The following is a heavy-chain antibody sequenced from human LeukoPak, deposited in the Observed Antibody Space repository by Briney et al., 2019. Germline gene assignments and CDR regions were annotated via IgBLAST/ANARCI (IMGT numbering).Heavy chain of an antibody. D-gene: IGHD3-9*01. CDR3: ARGAILRYFDWLLDGFDY. CDR1: GYTFTGYY. Sequence: ASVKVSCKASGYTFTGYYMHWVRQAPGQGLEWMGWINPNSGGTNYAQKFQGRVTMTRDTSISTAYMELSRLRSDDTAVYYCARGAILRYFDWLLDGFDYWGQGTLVTVSS. J-gene: IGHJ4*02. CDR2: INPNSGGT. V-gene: IGHV1-2*02.